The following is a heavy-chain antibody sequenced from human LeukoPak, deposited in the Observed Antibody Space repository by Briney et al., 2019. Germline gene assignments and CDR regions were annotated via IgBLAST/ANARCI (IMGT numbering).Heavy chain of an antibody. CDR2: INHRGRT. CDR1: GESFSGDF. Sequence: PSETLSLTCGVYGESFSGDFWTWLRQAPGKGLEWIGEINHRGRTNYSPSLTGRVTISVDTSMNQFSLQLRSVTAADPALYYCARGQYDSGGYHYGIRAFYFDYWGQGILVTVSS. D-gene: IGHD3-22*01. V-gene: IGHV4-34*01. CDR3: ARGQYDSGGYHYGIRAFYFDY. J-gene: IGHJ4*02.